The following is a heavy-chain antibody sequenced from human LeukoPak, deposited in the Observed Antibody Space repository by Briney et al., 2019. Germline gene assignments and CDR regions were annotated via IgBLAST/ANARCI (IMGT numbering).Heavy chain of an antibody. Sequence: SETLSLTCTVSGGSISSGSYYWSWIRQPAGKGLEWIGRIYTCGSTNYNPSLKSRVTISVDTSKNQFSLKLSSVTAADTAVYYCARSLKRAPINLNWFDPWGQGTLVTVSS. CDR2: IYTCGST. J-gene: IGHJ5*02. CDR3: ARSLKRAPINLNWFDP. CDR1: GGSISSGSYY. V-gene: IGHV4-61*02.